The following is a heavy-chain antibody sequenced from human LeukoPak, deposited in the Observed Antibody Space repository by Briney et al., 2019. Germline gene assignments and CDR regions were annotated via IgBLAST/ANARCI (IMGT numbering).Heavy chain of an antibody. V-gene: IGHV3-53*01. J-gene: IGHJ4*02. CDR1: GLTVSSNY. CDR2: IYIDGTK. Sequence: GGSLRLSCEASGLTVSSNYMTWVREAPGKGLEWVSVIYIDGTKYYADSVTGRYTISRDNSMNTLYLQMNTLRAEDTAVYYCARVPPTYGSGWYMHWGQGTLVTVSS. CDR3: ARVPPTYGSGWYMH. D-gene: IGHD2-15*01.